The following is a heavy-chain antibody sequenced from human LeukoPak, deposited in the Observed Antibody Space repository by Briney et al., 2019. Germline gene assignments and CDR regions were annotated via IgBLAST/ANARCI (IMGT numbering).Heavy chain of an antibody. CDR1: GGSISSCY. CDR3: ATSWRTRGFDP. CDR2: IYYSGST. Sequence: SETLSLTCTVSGGSISSCYWSWIRQPPGKGLEWIGYIYYSGSTNYNPSLKSRVTISVDTSKNRFSLKLSSVTAADTAVYYCATSWRTRGFDPWGQGTLVTVSS. V-gene: IGHV4-59*12. J-gene: IGHJ5*02.